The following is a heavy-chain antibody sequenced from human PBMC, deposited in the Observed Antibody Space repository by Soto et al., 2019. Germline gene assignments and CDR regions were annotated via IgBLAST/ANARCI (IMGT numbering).Heavy chain of an antibody. J-gene: IGHJ4*02. CDR2: IYRSGTA. Sequence: QVQLQESGPGLVRPSGTLSLTCAVSGGSISDNNWWSWVRQPPGKGLEWIGEIYRSGTANYNPSLNIRVTISRDKSKNQISLHLYSVTAADSAVYYCARHIGVPGTRGFDYWGQGTLVTVSS. CDR1: GGSISDNNW. V-gene: IGHV4-4*02. D-gene: IGHD2-21*01. CDR3: ARHIGVPGTRGFDY.